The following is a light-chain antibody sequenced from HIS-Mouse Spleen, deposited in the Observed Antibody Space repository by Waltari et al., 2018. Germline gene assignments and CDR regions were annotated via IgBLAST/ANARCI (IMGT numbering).Light chain of an antibody. V-gene: IGLV2-11*01. J-gene: IGLJ3*02. CDR2: DVS. CDR1: SRDVGGYNY. CDR3: CSYAGSYTWV. Sequence: QSALTQPRSVSGSPGQSVTISCTGTSRDVGGYNYVSWYQQHPGKAPKPMIYDVSKRPSGVPDRFSGSKSGNTASLTISGLQAEDEADYYCCSYAGSYTWVFGGGTKLTVL.